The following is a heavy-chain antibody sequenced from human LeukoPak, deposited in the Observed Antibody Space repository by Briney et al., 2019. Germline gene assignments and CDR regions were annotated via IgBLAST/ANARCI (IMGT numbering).Heavy chain of an antibody. Sequence: PSETLSLTCAVSGASISSGAYFWSWIRQHPGKGLEWIGYIDYSGTTYYNPSLKSRVQISEDTSKKQLSLKLDSVTAADTAVYFCARDRTGFFFDDWGQGTLVTASS. CDR3: ARDRTGFFFDD. J-gene: IGHJ4*02. CDR2: IDYSGTT. CDR1: GASISSGAYF. V-gene: IGHV4-31*11.